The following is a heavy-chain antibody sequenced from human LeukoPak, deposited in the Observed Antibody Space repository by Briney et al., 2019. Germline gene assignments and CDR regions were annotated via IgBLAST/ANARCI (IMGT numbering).Heavy chain of an antibody. Sequence: GGSLRLSCAASGFTFSGSAMHWVRQASGKGLEWVGRIRSKANSYATAYAASVKGRFTISRDDSKNTAYLQMNSLRAEDTAVYYCAKPLVDTAMDDAFDIWGQGTMVTVSS. CDR2: IRSKANSYAT. V-gene: IGHV3-73*01. J-gene: IGHJ3*02. D-gene: IGHD5-18*01. CDR1: GFTFSGSA. CDR3: AKPLVDTAMDDAFDI.